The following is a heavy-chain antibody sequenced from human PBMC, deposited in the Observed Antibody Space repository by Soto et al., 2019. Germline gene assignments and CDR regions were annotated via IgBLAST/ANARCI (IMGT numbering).Heavy chain of an antibody. CDR1: GGSISSYY. CDR3: ARSFGYYGSGAAFDY. Sequence: QVQLQESGPGLVKPSETLSLTCTVSGGSISSYYWSWIRQPPGKGLEWIGYIYYSGSTNYNPSLKSRVTISVDTSKNQFSLKLSSVTAADTGVYYCARSFGYYGSGAAFDYWGQGTLVTVSS. D-gene: IGHD3-10*01. CDR2: IYYSGST. J-gene: IGHJ4*02. V-gene: IGHV4-59*01.